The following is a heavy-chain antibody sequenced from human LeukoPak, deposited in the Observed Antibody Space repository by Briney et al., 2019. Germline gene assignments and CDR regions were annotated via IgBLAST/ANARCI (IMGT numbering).Heavy chain of an antibody. J-gene: IGHJ4*02. CDR3: AREHTSGTYYIDY. V-gene: IGHV3-11*01. Sequence: GGSLRLSCAASGFTFSDYYMTWIRQAPGEGLEWVSYISNSGSTIYYADSVKGRFTISRDNGKNSPYLQMNSLRAEDTAVYYCAREHTSGTYYIDYWGQGTLVTVS. CDR1: GFTFSDYY. D-gene: IGHD1-26*01. CDR2: ISNSGSTI.